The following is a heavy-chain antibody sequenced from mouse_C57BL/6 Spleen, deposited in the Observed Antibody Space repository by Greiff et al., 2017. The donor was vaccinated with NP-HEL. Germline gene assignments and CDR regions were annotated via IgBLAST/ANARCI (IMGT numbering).Heavy chain of an antibody. Sequence: QVQLQQSGAELVKPGASVKISCKASGYAFSSYWMNWVKQRPGKGLERIGQIYPGDGDTNYNGKFKGKATLTADKSSSTAYLQLSSLTSEDSAVYFCARVGRFRWFAYWGQGTLVTVSA. D-gene: IGHD4-1*01. CDR1: GYAFSSYW. J-gene: IGHJ3*01. CDR2: IYPGDGDT. V-gene: IGHV1-80*01. CDR3: ARVGRFRWFAY.